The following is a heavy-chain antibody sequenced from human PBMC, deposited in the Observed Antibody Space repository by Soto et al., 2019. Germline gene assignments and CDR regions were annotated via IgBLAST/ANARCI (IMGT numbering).Heavy chain of an antibody. D-gene: IGHD6-13*01. CDR2: INAGNGNT. V-gene: IGHV1-3*05. J-gene: IGHJ4*02. CDR1: GYTFTSYA. CDR3: ARATKEVPGIAAAGTEDFDY. Sequence: QVQLVQSGAEEKKPGASVKVSCKASGYTFTSYAMHWVRQAPGQRLEWMGWINAGNGNTKYSQKFQGRVTITRDTSASTAYMELSSLRSEDTAVYYCARATKEVPGIAAAGTEDFDYWGQGTLVTVSS.